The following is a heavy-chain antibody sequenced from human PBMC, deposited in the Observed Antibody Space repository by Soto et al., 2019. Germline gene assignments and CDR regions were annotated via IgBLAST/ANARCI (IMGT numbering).Heavy chain of an antibody. Sequence: EVQLVESGGCLVKPGGSLTLSCAGSGFAFRSYNMNWVRQPPGKGLEWVASISSGSSNIYYADSVKGRFTISRDNAKDSLYLQMDSLRAEESAVYYCSSATVVAGAFDFWGQGTLLTVSS. CDR2: ISSGSSNI. V-gene: IGHV3-21*01. J-gene: IGHJ4*02. CDR1: GFAFRSYN. D-gene: IGHD4-17*01. CDR3: SSATVVAGAFDF.